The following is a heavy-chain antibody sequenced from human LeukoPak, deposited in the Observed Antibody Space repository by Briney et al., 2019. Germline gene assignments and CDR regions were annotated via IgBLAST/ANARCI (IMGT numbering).Heavy chain of an antibody. CDR1: GYTITGYY. V-gene: IGHV1-2*02. CDR3: ARGPMTTADY. D-gene: IGHD4-17*01. CDR2: INPNNGGT. Sequence: ASVKVSCKAFGYTITGYYIHWVRQAPGQGLEWMGWINPNNGGTNSAQKFQGRVTMTRDTSTSTVYMELSSLRSEDTAVYYCARGPMTTADYWGQGTLVTVSS. J-gene: IGHJ4*02.